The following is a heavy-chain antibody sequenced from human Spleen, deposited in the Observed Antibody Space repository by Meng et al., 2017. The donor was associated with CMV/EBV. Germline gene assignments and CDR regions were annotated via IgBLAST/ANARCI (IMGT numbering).Heavy chain of an antibody. D-gene: IGHD7-27*01. Sequence: GSLRLSCTVSGGSISSSGYYWGWIRQPPGKGLEWIGYIYYSGSTNYNPSLKSRVTISVDTSKNQFSLKLSSVTAADTAVYYCATGAGYFDYWGQGTLVTVSS. V-gene: IGHV4-61*05. CDR1: GGSISSSGYY. J-gene: IGHJ4*02. CDR2: IYYSGST. CDR3: ATGAGYFDY.